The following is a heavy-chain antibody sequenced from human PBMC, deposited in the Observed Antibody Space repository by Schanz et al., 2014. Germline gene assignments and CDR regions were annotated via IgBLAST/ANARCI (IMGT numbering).Heavy chain of an antibody. D-gene: IGHD2-2*02. J-gene: IGHJ4*01. CDR2: INQDGSQK. Sequence: EVQLVESGGGLVQPGGSLRLSCATSRLTFGNYWMSWVRQAPGKGLEWVANINQDGSQKYYVGSVKGRFTISRDNAKDSRYLQMTSLRAEDTAVYYCATQYGSGTTCYTDSWDHWGQGTLVTVSS. V-gene: IGHV3-7*01. CDR3: ATQYGSGTTCYTDSWDH. CDR1: RLTFGNYW.